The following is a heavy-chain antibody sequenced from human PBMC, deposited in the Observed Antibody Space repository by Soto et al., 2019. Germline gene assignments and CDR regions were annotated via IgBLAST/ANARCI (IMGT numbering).Heavy chain of an antibody. D-gene: IGHD3-10*01. Sequence: EVQLLESGGGLVQPGGSLRLSCAASGFTFSTYAMSWVRQAPGKGLEWVSAISGSGGSTYYADSVKGRFTISRDNSKNTLYLQINSLRAEDTAVDYCAKDEVRGVPYYYYYMDVWGKGTTVTVSS. CDR3: AKDEVRGVPYYYYYMDV. J-gene: IGHJ6*03. CDR1: GFTFSTYA. V-gene: IGHV3-23*01. CDR2: ISGSGGST.